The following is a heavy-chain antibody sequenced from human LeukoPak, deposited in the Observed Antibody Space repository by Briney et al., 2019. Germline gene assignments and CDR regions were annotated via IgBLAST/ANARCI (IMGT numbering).Heavy chain of an antibody. CDR1: GGSISSDKYY. CDR2: VYYSGST. V-gene: IGHV4-39*01. D-gene: IGHD1-26*01. CDR3: ARRGSYFFSGDDELDY. J-gene: IGHJ4*02. Sequence: SETLSLTCTVSGGSISSDKYYWGWMRQPPGKGLEWLGSVYYSGSTYYNPSLKSRITISLDTSKNQFSLNLSSVTAADTAFYYCARRGSYFFSGDDELDYWGQGTLVTVSS.